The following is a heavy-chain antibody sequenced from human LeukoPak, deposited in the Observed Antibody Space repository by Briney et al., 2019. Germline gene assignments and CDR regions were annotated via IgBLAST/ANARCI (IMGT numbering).Heavy chain of an antibody. CDR3: ARVYYSNSYDYWYFDL. CDR2: IYYSGST. Sequence: SETLSLTCTVSGGSISSYYWSWIRQPPGKGLEWIGYIYYSGSTNYNPSLKSRVTISVDTSKNQFSLKLTSVTAADTAVYYCARVYYSNSYDYWYFDLWGRGTLVTVSS. J-gene: IGHJ2*01. V-gene: IGHV4-59*01. D-gene: IGHD6-13*01. CDR1: GGSISSYY.